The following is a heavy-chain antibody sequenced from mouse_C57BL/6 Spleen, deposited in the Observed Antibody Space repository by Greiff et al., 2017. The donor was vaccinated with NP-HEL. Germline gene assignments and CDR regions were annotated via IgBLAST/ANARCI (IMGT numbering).Heavy chain of an antibody. CDR2: IYPGSGNT. D-gene: IGHD2-4*01. CDR1: GYTFTDYY. J-gene: IGHJ3*01. Sequence: QVHVKQSGAELVRPGASVKLSCKASGYTFTDYYINWVKQRPGQGLEWIARIYPGSGNTYYNEKFKGKATLTAEKSSSTAYMQLSSLTSEVSAVYFCARSGGDYSWFAYWGQGTLVTVSA. V-gene: IGHV1-76*01. CDR3: ARSGGDYSWFAY.